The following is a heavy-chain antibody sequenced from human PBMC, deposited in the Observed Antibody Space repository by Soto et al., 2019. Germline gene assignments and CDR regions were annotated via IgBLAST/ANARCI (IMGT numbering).Heavy chain of an antibody. D-gene: IGHD6-19*01. CDR1: GGTFSSYA. CDR2: IIPIFGTA. V-gene: IGHV1-69*13. CDR3: AADFGSGWYAFDI. J-gene: IGHJ3*02. Sequence: ASVKVSCKASGGTFSSYAISWVRQAPGQGLEWMGGIIPIFGTANYAQKFQGRVTITADESTSTAYMELSSLRSEDTAVYYCAADFGSGWYAFDIWGQGTMVTVSS.